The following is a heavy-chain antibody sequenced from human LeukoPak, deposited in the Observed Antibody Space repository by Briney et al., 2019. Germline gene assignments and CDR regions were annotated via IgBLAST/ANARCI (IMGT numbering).Heavy chain of an antibody. CDR3: ARRAGSGSTKVFDI. Sequence: SETLSLPCTVSGGSISSSSYYWGWIRQPPGKGLEWIGSIHYSGSTYYNPSLKSRVTISVDTPKNQFSLKLSSVTAADTAVYYCARRAGSGSTKVFDIWGQGTMVTVSS. CDR1: GGSISSSSYY. CDR2: IHYSGST. V-gene: IGHV4-39*01. J-gene: IGHJ3*02. D-gene: IGHD3-10*01.